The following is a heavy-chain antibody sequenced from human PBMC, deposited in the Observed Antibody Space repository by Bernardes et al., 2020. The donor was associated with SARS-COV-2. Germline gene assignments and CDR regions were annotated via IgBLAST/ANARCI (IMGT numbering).Heavy chain of an antibody. Sequence: SGPTLVKPTQNLTLTCTFSGFSLSTSRMRVSWIRQPPGKALEWLARIDWDDDKFYSTSLKTRLTISKDTSKNQVVLTMTNMDPVDTATYYCARDSSIAARTYYYYAMDVWGQGTTVTVSS. V-gene: IGHV2-70*04. J-gene: IGHJ6*02. CDR2: IDWDDDK. D-gene: IGHD6-6*01. CDR3: ARDSSIAARTYYYYAMDV. CDR1: GFSLSTSRMR.